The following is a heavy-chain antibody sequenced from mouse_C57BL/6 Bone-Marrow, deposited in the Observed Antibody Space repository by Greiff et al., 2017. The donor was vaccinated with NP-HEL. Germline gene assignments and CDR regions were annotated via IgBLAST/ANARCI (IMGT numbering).Heavy chain of an antibody. J-gene: IGHJ2*01. CDR3: TRDERRDDY. CDR2: GNSDT. Sequence: GNSDTSYNQKFKGKAKLTAVTSASTAYMELSSLTNEDSAVYYCTRDERRDDYWGQGTTLTVSS. V-gene: IGHV1-5*01.